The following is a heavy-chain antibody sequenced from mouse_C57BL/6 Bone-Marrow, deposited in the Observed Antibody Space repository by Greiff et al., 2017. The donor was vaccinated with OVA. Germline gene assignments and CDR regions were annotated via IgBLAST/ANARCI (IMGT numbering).Heavy chain of an antibody. CDR3: TRDRNYYGNYGYFDV. CDR2: ISSGGDYI. J-gene: IGHJ1*03. V-gene: IGHV5-9-1*02. CDR1: GFTFSSYA. Sequence: EVQGVESGEGLVKPGGSLKLSCAASGFTFSSYAMSWVRQTPEKRLEWVAYISSGGDYIYYADTVKGRFTISRDNARNTLYLQMSSLKSEDTAMYYCTRDRNYYGNYGYFDVWGTGTTVTVSS. D-gene: IGHD2-1*01.